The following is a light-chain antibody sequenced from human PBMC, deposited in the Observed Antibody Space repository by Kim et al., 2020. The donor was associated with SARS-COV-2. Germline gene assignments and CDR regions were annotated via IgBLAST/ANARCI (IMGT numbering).Light chain of an antibody. CDR3: LQDANYPWT. V-gene: IGKV1-6*01. Sequence: ASVGDRVTLTYRVSQGIRNHLGWYQQKPGKAPKLLIYAASSLQSGVPSRVSGSVSGTDFTLTISSLQPEDFATYYCLQDANYPWTFGQGTNVDI. J-gene: IGKJ1*01. CDR2: AAS. CDR1: QGIRNH.